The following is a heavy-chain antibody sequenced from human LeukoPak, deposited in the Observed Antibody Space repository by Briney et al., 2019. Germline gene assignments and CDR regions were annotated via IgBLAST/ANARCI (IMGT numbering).Heavy chain of an antibody. V-gene: IGHV3-74*03. J-gene: IGHJ6*03. D-gene: IGHD2/OR15-2a*01. CDR2: IQTDEKDT. CDR3: ARAAGNTYAMDV. CDR1: GFAFSRYL. Sequence: PGGSLRLSCAAPGFAFSRYLMHWVRHAPGKGLVWVSRIQTDEKDTTYADSVKGRFTISRDNAKNTLYLQMDSLRVGEDTAVYYCARAAGNTYAMDVWGKGTTVTVSS.